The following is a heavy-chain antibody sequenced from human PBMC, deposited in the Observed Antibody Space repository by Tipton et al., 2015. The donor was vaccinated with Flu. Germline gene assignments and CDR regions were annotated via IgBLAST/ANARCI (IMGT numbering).Heavy chain of an antibody. CDR3: ARTNVWFGAGNPFGY. CDR1: GYTFTSYG. V-gene: IGHV1-18*04. Sequence: QLVQSGAEVKKPGASLKVSCKASGYTFTSYGISWVRQAPGQGLEWMGWISAYNGNTNYAQKLQGRVTMTTDTSTSTAYMELRSLRSDDTALYYCARTNVWFGAGNPFGYWGQGTLVTVSS. D-gene: IGHD3-10*01. CDR2: ISAYNGNT. J-gene: IGHJ4*02.